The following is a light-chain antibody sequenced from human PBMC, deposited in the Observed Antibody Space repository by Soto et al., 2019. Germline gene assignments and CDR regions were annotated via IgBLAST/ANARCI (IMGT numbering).Light chain of an antibody. CDR3: QQRSSWPPWT. J-gene: IGKJ1*01. Sequence: EIVLTQSPVTLSLSPGERATLSCRASQSVSNYLAWYQQKPGQAPRLLIYDTSTRATGIPARFSGSGSGTDFTLTVSSLEPEDFAVYYCQQRSSWPPWTFGQGPKVEIK. CDR2: DTS. CDR1: QSVSNY. V-gene: IGKV3-11*01.